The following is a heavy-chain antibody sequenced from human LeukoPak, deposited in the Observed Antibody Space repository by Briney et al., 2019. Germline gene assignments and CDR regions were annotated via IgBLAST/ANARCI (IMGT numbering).Heavy chain of an antibody. CDR3: ARDLTPTTVTTFYY. V-gene: IGHV1-18*01. D-gene: IGHD4-17*01. J-gene: IGHJ4*02. Sequence: GASVKVSCKASGYTFTNYGISWVRQAPGQGLEWMGWISAYNGNTNYAQKLQGRVTMTTDTSTSTAYMELRSLRSDDTAVYYCARDLTPTTVTTFYYWGQGTLVTVSS. CDR1: GYTFTNYG. CDR2: ISAYNGNT.